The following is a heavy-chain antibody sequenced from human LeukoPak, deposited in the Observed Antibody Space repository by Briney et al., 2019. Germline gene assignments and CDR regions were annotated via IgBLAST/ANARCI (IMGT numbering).Heavy chain of an antibody. CDR2: ISAYNGNT. J-gene: IGHJ4*02. V-gene: IGHV1-18*04. CDR3: ARGGGMITFGGVIAPSYFDY. D-gene: IGHD3-16*02. CDR1: GYTFTSYG. Sequence: GASVKVSCKASGYTFTSYGISWVRQAPGQGLEWMGWISAYNGNTNYAQKLQGRGTRTSDTSTSTAYIEMRSLRSDASAVYYCARGGGMITFGGVIAPSYFDYCGQGSL.